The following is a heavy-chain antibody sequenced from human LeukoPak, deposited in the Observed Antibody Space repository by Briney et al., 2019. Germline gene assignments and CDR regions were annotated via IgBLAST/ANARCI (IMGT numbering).Heavy chain of an antibody. CDR3: ARGSLWLQLDY. J-gene: IGHJ4*02. D-gene: IGHD5-24*01. Sequence: GGSLRLSCAASGFTFSSYAMHWVRQAPGKGLEWVAVISYDGSNKYYADSVKGRFTISRDNSKNTLYLQMNSLRAEDTAVYCCARGSLWLQLDYWGQGTLVTVSS. CDR2: ISYDGSNK. V-gene: IGHV3-30-3*01. CDR1: GFTFSSYA.